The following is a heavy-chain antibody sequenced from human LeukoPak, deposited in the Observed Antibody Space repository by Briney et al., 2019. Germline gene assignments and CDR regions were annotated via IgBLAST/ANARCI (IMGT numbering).Heavy chain of an antibody. CDR2: IKQDGSEK. Sequence: GGSLRRSCAASGFSFCSYWMIWVGQAPGKGLEGVVNIKQDGSEKYYVDSVKGRFTISRDNAKNSLYLQMNSLRAEDTAVYYCARDRAAWQQLDYHWGQGTLVTVSS. CDR1: GFSFCSYW. V-gene: IGHV3-7*01. CDR3: ARDRAAWQQLDYH. D-gene: IGHD6-13*01. J-gene: IGHJ4*02.